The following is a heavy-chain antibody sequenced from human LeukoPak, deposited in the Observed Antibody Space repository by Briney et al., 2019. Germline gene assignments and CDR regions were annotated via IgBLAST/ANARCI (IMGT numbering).Heavy chain of an antibody. V-gene: IGHV4-39*01. CDR1: GGSISSSSYY. J-gene: IGHJ4*02. CDR3: ARRGPHADCDY. CDR2: IYYSGST. Sequence: SETLSLTCTVSGGSISSSSYYWGWIRQPPGKGLEWIGSIYYSGSTYYNPSLKSRVTISVDTSKNQFSLKLSSVTAADTAVYYCARRGPHADCDYWGQGTLVTVSS.